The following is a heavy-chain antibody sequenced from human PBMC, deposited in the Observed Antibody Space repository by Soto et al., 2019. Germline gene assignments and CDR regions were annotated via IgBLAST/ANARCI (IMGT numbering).Heavy chain of an antibody. J-gene: IGHJ6*02. CDR2: IYPGDPDT. V-gene: IGHV5-51*01. CDR1: GYSFTSYW. CDR3: ARHAQVVPAAIGPYYYGMDV. D-gene: IGHD2-2*02. Sequence: GESLKISCKGSGYSFTSYWIGWVRQMPGKGLEWMGIIYPGDPDTRYSPSFQGQVTISADKSISTAYLQWSSLKASDTAMYYCARHAQVVPAAIGPYYYGMDVWGQGTTVTVSS.